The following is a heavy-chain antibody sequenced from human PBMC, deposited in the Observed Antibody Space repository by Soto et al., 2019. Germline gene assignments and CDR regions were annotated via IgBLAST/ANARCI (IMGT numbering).Heavy chain of an antibody. V-gene: IGHV3-66*04. D-gene: IGHD2-21*01. CDR2: LCPGPGT. Sequence: HLVESGGGLVQPGGSLRLSCAASGFTVSSNFMNWVRQSPGKGLEWLAVLCPGPGTYYSDSVKDRFTISRDNSKNTLFLQLDGLRAEDTAIYYCARQCGGGCSNAFDLWGQGTVVTVSP. CDR3: ARQCGGGCSNAFDL. J-gene: IGHJ3*01. CDR1: GFTVSSNF.